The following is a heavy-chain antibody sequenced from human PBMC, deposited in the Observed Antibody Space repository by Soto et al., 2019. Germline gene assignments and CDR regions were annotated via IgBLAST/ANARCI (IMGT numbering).Heavy chain of an antibody. CDR2: ISWNSGSI. J-gene: IGHJ5*02. D-gene: IGHD2-15*01. CDR3: AKGGYCSGGSCYSGEYNWFDP. Sequence: GGSLRLSCAASGFTFDDYAMHWVRQAPGKGLEWVSGISWNSGSIGYADSVKGRFTISRDNAKNSLYLQMNSLRAEDTALYYCAKGGYCSGGSCYSGEYNWFDPWGQGTLVTVSS. V-gene: IGHV3-9*01. CDR1: GFTFDDYA.